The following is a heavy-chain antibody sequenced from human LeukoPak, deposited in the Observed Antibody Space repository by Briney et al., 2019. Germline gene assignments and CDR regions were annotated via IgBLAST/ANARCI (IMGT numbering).Heavy chain of an antibody. CDR3: ARDFWGAYRVDYFDY. Sequence: GGSLRLSCAASGFTFSNYWMSWVRRAPGKGLEWVANIKQDGSETYYVDSVRGRFTISRDNAKNSLYLQMNSLRAEDTAVYYCARDFWGAYRVDYFDYWGQGTLVSVSP. J-gene: IGHJ4*02. V-gene: IGHV3-7*01. CDR2: IKQDGSET. D-gene: IGHD3-3*01. CDR1: GFTFSNYW.